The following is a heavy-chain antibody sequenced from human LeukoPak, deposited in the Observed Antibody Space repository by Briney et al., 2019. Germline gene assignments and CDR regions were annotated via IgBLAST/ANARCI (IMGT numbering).Heavy chain of an antibody. V-gene: IGHV4-4*07. D-gene: IGHD3-10*01. J-gene: IGHJ4*02. CDR3: ARARGQSGVDY. Sequence: SETLSLTCTVSGGSISSYYWSWIRQSAGKGLEWIGRIYTNGSTNYSPSLRSRVTMSVDTSKNQFSLNLTSVTAADTAVYYCARARGQSGVDYWGQGTLVTVSS. CDR2: IYTNGST. CDR1: GGSISSYY.